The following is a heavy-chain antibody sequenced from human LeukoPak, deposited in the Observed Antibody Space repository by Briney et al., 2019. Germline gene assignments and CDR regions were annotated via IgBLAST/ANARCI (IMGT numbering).Heavy chain of an antibody. D-gene: IGHD2-15*01. Sequence: SDTLSLTCTVSGGSLSSYYWSWIRQSPGKGLEWIGYIYYRGSTKSNPSLTSRVTISLDTSKNQFSLNLSSVTAADTAVYYCAGDAGGPNPSYYFDYWGQGTLVTVSS. CDR2: IYYRGST. J-gene: IGHJ4*02. V-gene: IGHV4-59*01. CDR1: GGSLSSYY. CDR3: AGDAGGPNPSYYFDY.